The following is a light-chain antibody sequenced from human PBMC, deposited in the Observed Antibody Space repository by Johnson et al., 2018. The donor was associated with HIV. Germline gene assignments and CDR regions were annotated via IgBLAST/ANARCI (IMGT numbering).Light chain of an antibody. V-gene: IGLV1-51*02. J-gene: IGLJ1*01. CDR1: SSNIGNNY. Sequence: HSVLTQPPSVSAAPGQKVTISCSGSSSNIGNNYVSWYQQLPGTAPKLLIYENNKRPSGIPDRFSGSKSGTSATLGITGLQTGDEADYYCGTWDSSLSADFFGTGTKVTVL. CDR2: ENN. CDR3: GTWDSSLSADF.